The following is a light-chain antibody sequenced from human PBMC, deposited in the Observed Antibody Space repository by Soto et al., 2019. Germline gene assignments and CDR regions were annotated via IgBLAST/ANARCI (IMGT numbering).Light chain of an antibody. J-gene: IGKJ2*01. CDR2: DTS. CDR1: QIISSW. CDR3: KKYNSYPYT. Sequence: DIQMALSPSTLSASVGDRVTITCRASQIISSWLAWYQQKTGKAPKLLIYDTSSLESGVPSRISGSASWTEFTLTISSLQPDDFATYDFKKYNSYPYTFGQGTKVYIK. V-gene: IGKV1-5*01.